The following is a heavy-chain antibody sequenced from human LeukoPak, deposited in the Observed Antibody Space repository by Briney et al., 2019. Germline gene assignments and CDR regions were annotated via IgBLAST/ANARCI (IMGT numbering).Heavy chain of an antibody. Sequence: PGGSLRLSCAASGFTFSSYSMNWVRQAPGKGLEWVSYISSSSSTIYYADSVKGRFTISRDNAKNSLYLQMNSLRAEDTAVYYCAKASRITMVRGALPEDYWGQGTLVTVSS. CDR2: ISSSSSTI. CDR3: AKASRITMVRGALPEDY. CDR1: GFTFSSYS. V-gene: IGHV3-48*01. J-gene: IGHJ4*02. D-gene: IGHD3-10*01.